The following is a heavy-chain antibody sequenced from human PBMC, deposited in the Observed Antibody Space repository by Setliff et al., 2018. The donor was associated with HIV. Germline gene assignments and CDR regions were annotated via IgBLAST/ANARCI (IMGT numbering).Heavy chain of an antibody. Sequence: ASVKVSCKASGYTFTGYYMHWVRQAPGQGLEWMGWVSPYSGDTKISQRFRGRVTMTRDTSINTAYLEFSGLRSDDTALYYCARDTQWLVRSASSVGAFDIWGQGTMVTVSS. CDR2: VSPYSGDT. V-gene: IGHV1-2*02. J-gene: IGHJ3*02. CDR3: ARDTQWLVRSASSVGAFDI. D-gene: IGHD6-19*01. CDR1: GYTFTGYY.